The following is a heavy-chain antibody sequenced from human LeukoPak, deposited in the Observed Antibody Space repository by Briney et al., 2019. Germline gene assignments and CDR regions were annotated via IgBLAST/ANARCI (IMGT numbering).Heavy chain of an antibody. CDR3: AKGYYYDSSGFDY. CDR2: ISGSGGST. J-gene: IGHJ4*02. CDR1: GFTFSSYE. D-gene: IGHD3-22*01. Sequence: GGSLRLSCAASGFTFSSYEMNWVRQAPGKGLEWVSAISGSGGSTYYADSVKGRFTISRDNSKNTLYLQMNSLRAEDTAVYYCAKGYYYDSSGFDYWGQGTLVTVSS. V-gene: IGHV3-23*01.